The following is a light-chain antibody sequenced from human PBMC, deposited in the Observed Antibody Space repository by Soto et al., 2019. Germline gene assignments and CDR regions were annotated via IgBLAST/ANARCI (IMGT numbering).Light chain of an antibody. CDR3: QQSYSTPRT. V-gene: IGKV1-39*01. Sequence: DLQMTLSPSSLSASVGDRVTITCRASQSISSYLNWYQQKPGKAPKLLIYASSSLQSGVPSRFSSSRSGTKLTLTISSLQPEDFATYYCQQSYSTPRTFGQGTKLEIK. J-gene: IGKJ2*02. CDR1: QSISSY. CDR2: ASS.